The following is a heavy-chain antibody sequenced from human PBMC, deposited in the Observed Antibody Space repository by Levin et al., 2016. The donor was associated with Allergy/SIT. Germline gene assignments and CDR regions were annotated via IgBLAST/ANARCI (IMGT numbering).Heavy chain of an antibody. D-gene: IGHD3-10*01. CDR1: GGSISIYY. Sequence: SETLSLTCTVSGGSISIYYWTWFRQPPGRGWSGLGLLIIVGVTYYSPSLKSRVTISVDTSKNRFSLKLRSVTAADAAVYFCARGPHNYGSGNYPFDHWGQGTLVTVSS. CDR3: ARGPHNYGSGNYPFDH. CDR2: LIIVGVT. V-gene: IGHV4-59*08. J-gene: IGHJ4*02.